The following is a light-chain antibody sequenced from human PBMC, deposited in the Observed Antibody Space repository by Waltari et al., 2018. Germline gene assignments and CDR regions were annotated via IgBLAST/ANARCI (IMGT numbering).Light chain of an antibody. CDR1: HNILDSSNNKHH. CDR2: WAF. Sequence: DIVMTQSPDSLAVSLGERATINCKSSHNILDSSNNKHHLAWYRQRPGQPPQVVIYWAFSRESGVPDRFTGSGSGTDFTLTISSLQAEDAAVYYCQQYYSIPLTFGGGTRVEIK. J-gene: IGKJ4*01. V-gene: IGKV4-1*01. CDR3: QQYYSIPLT.